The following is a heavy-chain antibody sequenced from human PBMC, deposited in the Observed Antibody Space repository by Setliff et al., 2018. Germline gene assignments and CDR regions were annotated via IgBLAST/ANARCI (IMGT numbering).Heavy chain of an antibody. D-gene: IGHD3-10*02. CDR1: GGSINSMSYY. CDR3: VGAGTCSY. Sequence: PSETLSLTCTVSGGSINSMSYYWGWIRQPPGKGLEWVASINTHASEKYYVDSVKGRFTISRDNAKNSLSLQMNNLRTEDTAVYYCVGAGTCSYWGQGTLVTVSS. CDR2: INTHASEK. V-gene: IGHV3-7*01. J-gene: IGHJ4*02.